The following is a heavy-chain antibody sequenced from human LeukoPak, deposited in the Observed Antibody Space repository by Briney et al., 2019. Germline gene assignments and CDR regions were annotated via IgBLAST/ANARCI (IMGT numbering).Heavy chain of an antibody. CDR2: ISYDGSNK. CDR3: ARAMATREFDY. Sequence: QSGGSLRLSCAASGFTFSSYAMHWVRQAPGKGLEWVAVISYDGSNKYYADSVKGRFTISRDNSKNTLYLQMNSLRAEDTAVYYCARAMATREFDYWGQGTLVTVSS. D-gene: IGHD5-24*01. J-gene: IGHJ4*02. CDR1: GFTFSSYA. V-gene: IGHV3-30-3*01.